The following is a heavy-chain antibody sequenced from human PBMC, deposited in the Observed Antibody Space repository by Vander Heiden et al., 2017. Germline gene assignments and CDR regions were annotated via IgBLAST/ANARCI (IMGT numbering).Heavy chain of an antibody. CDR3: TRGIYYYDSSGYSYFDY. Sequence: EVQLVESGGGGVQPGRSLGLSCTASGFTFGDYAMSWFRQAPGKGLEWVGFIRSKAYGGTTEYAASVKGRFTISRDDSKSIAYLQMNSLKTEDTAVYYCTRGIYYYDSSGYSYFDYWGQGTLVTVSS. CDR1: GFTFGDYA. D-gene: IGHD3-22*01. CDR2: IRSKAYGGTT. J-gene: IGHJ4*02. V-gene: IGHV3-49*03.